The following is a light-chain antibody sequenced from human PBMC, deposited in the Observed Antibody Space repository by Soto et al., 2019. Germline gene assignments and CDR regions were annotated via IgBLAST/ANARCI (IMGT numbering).Light chain of an antibody. CDR2: AAS. Sequence: DIQIAHFPSSPSASVGERVTIPCRGSQSVNTYLHWYQQKAGQAPKLLIYAASSLQSGVPSRFSGSGSGTDFTLTISSLQPEDFATYYCQHADSFPLITFGQGTRLEIK. CDR1: QSVNTY. CDR3: QHADSFPLIT. J-gene: IGKJ5*01. V-gene: IGKV1-39*01.